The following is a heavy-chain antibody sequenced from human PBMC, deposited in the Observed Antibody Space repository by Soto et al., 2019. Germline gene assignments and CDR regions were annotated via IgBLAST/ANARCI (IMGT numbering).Heavy chain of an antibody. V-gene: IGHV3-30*14. CDR2: ISYDGGSE. CDR3: AREKSSQWLASFDF. J-gene: IGHJ4*02. Sequence: GGSLRLSCEASGVTFFTHAMHWVRQAPGKGLEWVAVISYDGGSEYYADSVRGRFSVSRDNSKNTLYLQINNLRREDTALYYCAREKSSQWLASFDFWGQGTLVTVSS. D-gene: IGHD6-19*01. CDR1: GVTFFTHA.